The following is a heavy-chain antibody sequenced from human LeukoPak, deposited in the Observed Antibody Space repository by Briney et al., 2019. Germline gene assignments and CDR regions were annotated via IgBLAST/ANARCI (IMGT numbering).Heavy chain of an antibody. D-gene: IGHD4-17*01. CDR3: AREDYGDYWDAFDI. Sequence: SETLSLTCTVSGGSISSYYWNWIRQPPGKGLEWIGYIYYSGSTNYNPSLKSRVTISVDTSKNQFSLKLSSVTAADTAVYYCAREDYGDYWDAFDIWGQGTMVTVSS. CDR1: GGSISSYY. J-gene: IGHJ3*02. CDR2: IYYSGST. V-gene: IGHV4-59*01.